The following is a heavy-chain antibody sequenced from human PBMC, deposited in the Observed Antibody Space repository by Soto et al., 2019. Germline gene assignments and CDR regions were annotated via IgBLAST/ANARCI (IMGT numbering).Heavy chain of an antibody. Sequence: QVQLQESGPGLVKPSETLSLTCTVSGGSISSYYWSWIRQPPGKGLEWIGYIYYSGSTYYNPSLQSRVTISVDTSKNQISLKVSSVTSADTAVYYCTRDLIVSSKNCYFDLWGRGTLVTVSS. CDR1: GGSISSYY. CDR2: IYYSGST. CDR3: TRDLIVSSKNCYFDL. D-gene: IGHD6-13*01. V-gene: IGHV4-59*01. J-gene: IGHJ2*01.